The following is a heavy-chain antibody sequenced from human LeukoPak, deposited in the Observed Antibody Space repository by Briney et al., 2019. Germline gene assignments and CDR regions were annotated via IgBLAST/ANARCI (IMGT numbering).Heavy chain of an antibody. Sequence: GASVKVSCKASGYTFTSHWMHWVRQPPGQGLEWMGIINPSDGSTSYSQKFQGRVTMTRDMSTSTVYMELSSLRSEDTAVYYCARDFLPTVTPPAYWGQGTLVTVSS. CDR3: ARDFLPTVTPPAY. D-gene: IGHD4-17*01. CDR2: INPSDGST. J-gene: IGHJ4*02. CDR1: GYTFTSHW. V-gene: IGHV1-46*01.